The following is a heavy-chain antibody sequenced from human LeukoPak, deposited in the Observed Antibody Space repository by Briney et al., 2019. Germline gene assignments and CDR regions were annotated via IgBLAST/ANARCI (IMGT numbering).Heavy chain of an antibody. CDR3: ARTYYYDSSRKYYFDY. CDR2: IIPIFGTA. Sequence: ASVKVSCKASGGTFISYAISWVRQAPGQGLEWMGGIIPIFGTANYAQKFQGRVTITADESTSTAYMELSSLRSEDTAVYYCARTYYYDSSRKYYFDYWGQGTLVTVSS. V-gene: IGHV1-69*13. J-gene: IGHJ4*02. D-gene: IGHD3-22*01. CDR1: GGTFISYA.